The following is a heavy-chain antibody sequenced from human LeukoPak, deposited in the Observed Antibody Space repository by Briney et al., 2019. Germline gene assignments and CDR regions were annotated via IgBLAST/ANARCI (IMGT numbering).Heavy chain of an antibody. CDR3: ASYSGSWGHYYYGMDV. Sequence: GGSLRLSCAASGFSVSSNYMSWVRQAPGKGLEWVSVIYSGGSTYYADSVKGRFTISRDNSKNTLYLQMNSLRAEDTAVYYCASYSGSWGHYYYGMDVWGQGTTVTVS. CDR1: GFSVSSNY. V-gene: IGHV3-53*01. J-gene: IGHJ6*02. D-gene: IGHD6-13*01. CDR2: IYSGGST.